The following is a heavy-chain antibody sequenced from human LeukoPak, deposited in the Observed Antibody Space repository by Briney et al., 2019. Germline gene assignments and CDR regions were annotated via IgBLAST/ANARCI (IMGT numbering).Heavy chain of an antibody. CDR3: ARGRRDILTGNYYYYYMDV. V-gene: IGHV1-69*13. D-gene: IGHD3-9*01. CDR1: GGTFSSYA. Sequence: SAKVSCKASGGTFSSYAISWVRQAPGQGLEWMGGIIPIFGTANYAQKFQGRVTITADESTSTAYMELSSLRSEDTAVYYCARGRRDILTGNYYYYYMDVWGKGTTVTVSS. J-gene: IGHJ6*03. CDR2: IIPIFGTA.